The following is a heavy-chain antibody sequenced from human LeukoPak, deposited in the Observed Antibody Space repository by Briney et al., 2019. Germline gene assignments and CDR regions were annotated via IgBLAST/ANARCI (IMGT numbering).Heavy chain of an antibody. CDR3: ARSYYDILTGYGEVDY. V-gene: IGHV3-30*04. CDR2: ISYDGSNK. Sequence: GGSLRLSCAASGFISNNYAMHWVRQAPGKGLEWVAVISYDGSNKYYADSVKGRFTISRDNSKNTLYLQMNSLRAEDTAVYYCARSYYDILTGYGEVDYWGQGTLVTVSS. D-gene: IGHD3-9*01. J-gene: IGHJ4*02. CDR1: GFISNNYA.